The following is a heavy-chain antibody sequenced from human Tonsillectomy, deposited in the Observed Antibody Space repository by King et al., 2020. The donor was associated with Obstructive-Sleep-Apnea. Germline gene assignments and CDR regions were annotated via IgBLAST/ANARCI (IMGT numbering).Heavy chain of an antibody. CDR3: ERDIRHDNTQGAY. D-gene: IGHD1-1*01. Sequence: QLVQSGAEVKKPGESLRISCKGSGYSFTSYWITWVRQMPGKGLEWMGRIDPSDSYTDYSPSFHGHVTISVDKSISTAYLQWSSLKASDTATYYCERDIRHDNTQGAYWGQGTLVTVSS. V-gene: IGHV5-10-1*01. CDR2: IDPSDSYT. J-gene: IGHJ4*02. CDR1: GYSFTSYW.